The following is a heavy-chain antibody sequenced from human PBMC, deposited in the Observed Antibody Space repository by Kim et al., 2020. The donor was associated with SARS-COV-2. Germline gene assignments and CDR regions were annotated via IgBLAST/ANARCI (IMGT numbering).Heavy chain of an antibody. CDR2: VSVTGSTV. CDR1: GFSFSDYY. CDR3: ARDLPKTGSYDL. D-gene: IGHD3-10*01. J-gene: IGHJ5*02. Sequence: GGSLRLSCLASGFSFSDYYMAWIRQAPGKGLEWVAYVSVTGSTVYHAASVRGRLTISRDNARNTLYLQMNSLRDDDTAVYFCARDLPKTGSYDLWGQGT. V-gene: IGHV3-11*01.